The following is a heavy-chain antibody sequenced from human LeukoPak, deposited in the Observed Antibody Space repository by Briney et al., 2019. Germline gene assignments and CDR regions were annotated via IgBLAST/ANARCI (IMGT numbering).Heavy chain of an antibody. D-gene: IGHD3-22*01. CDR1: GYTFTSYG. Sequence: GASVKVSCKASGYTFTSYGISWVRQAPGQGLEWMGWISAYNGNTNYAQKLQGRVTMTTDTSTSTAYMELRSLRSDDTAVYYWARDRYGYYYDSSGYSAYYFDYWGQGTLVTVSS. CDR2: ISAYNGNT. J-gene: IGHJ4*02. CDR3: ARDRYGYYYDSSGYSAYYFDY. V-gene: IGHV1-18*01.